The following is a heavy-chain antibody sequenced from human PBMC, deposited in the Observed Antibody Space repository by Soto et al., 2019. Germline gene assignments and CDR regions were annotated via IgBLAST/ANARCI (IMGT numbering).Heavy chain of an antibody. J-gene: IGHJ4*02. CDR3: ARGGGIQLWLPFDY. CDR2: IYYSGST. CDR1: GGSISSYY. Sequence: ASETLSLTCTVSGGSISSYYWSWIRQPPGKGLEWIGYIYYSGSTNYNPSLKSRVTISVDTSKNQFSLKLSSVTAADTAVYYCARGGGIQLWLPFDYWGQGTLVTVSS. D-gene: IGHD5-18*01. V-gene: IGHV4-59*01.